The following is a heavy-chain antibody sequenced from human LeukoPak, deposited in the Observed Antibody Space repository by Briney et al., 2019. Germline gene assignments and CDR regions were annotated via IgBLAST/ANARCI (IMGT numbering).Heavy chain of an antibody. CDR3: AKDREYSYVYDAFEM. CDR2: INSDGSTT. V-gene: IGHV3-74*01. J-gene: IGHJ3*02. D-gene: IGHD3-16*01. CDR1: GFTFSSHW. Sequence: TGGSLRLSCAASGFTFSSHWMHWVRQAPGKGLVWVSRINSDGSTTTYADSVNGRFTIARDNSKNTLYLQMNTLRAEDTAVYYCAKDREYSYVYDAFEMWGQGTLVTVSS.